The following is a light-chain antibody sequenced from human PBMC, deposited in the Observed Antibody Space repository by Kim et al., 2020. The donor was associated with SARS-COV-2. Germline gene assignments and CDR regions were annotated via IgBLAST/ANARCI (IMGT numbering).Light chain of an antibody. Sequence: EIVLTQSPGTLSLSPGERATLSCRASQSVSSSYLAWYQQKPGQAPRLLIHGASSRATGIPDRFSGSGSGTDFTLTISRLEPEDFAVYYCQQYGSSPPMYTFGQGTKLEI. J-gene: IGKJ2*01. CDR1: QSVSSSY. CDR2: GAS. CDR3: QQYGSSPPMYT. V-gene: IGKV3-20*01.